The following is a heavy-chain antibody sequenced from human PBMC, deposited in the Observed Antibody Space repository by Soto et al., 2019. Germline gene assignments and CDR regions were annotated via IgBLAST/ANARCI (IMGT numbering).Heavy chain of an antibody. J-gene: IGHJ4*02. CDR2: IYHSGST. CDR3: ARAFWSGSPDY. V-gene: IGHV4-4*02. Sequence: PSETLSLGCAVSGGSVSSSNWWSCVRQPPGKGLEWIGEIYHSGSTNYNPSLKSRVTISVDKSKNQFSLKLSSVTAADTAVYYCARAFWSGSPDYWGQGTLVTVSS. D-gene: IGHD3-3*01. CDR1: GGSVSSSNW.